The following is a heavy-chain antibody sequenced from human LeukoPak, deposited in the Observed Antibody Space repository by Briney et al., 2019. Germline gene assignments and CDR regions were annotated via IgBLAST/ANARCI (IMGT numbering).Heavy chain of an antibody. CDR2: MNPNSGNT. CDR1: GYTFTSYD. V-gene: IGHV1-8*03. J-gene: IGHJ4*02. D-gene: IGHD6-6*01. CDR3: ARYSSSSLGN. Sequence: ASVKVSCKASGYTFTSYDVNWVRQATGQGLEWMGRMNPNSGNTGYAQNFQGRLTITRNTFISTAYMELSSLRSEDTAVYYCARYSSSSLGNWGQGTLVTVSS.